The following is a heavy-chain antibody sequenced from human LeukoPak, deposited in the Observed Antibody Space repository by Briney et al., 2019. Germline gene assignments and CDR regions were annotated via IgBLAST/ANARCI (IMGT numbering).Heavy chain of an antibody. D-gene: IGHD3-22*01. J-gene: IGHJ3*02. V-gene: IGHV3-74*01. CDR3: ARGSTYYYDSRAGAFDI. CDR1: GFAFSSYR. CDR2: INSDGSTT. Sequence: GSLRLSCAASGFAFSSYRMHWVRQAPGKGLVWVSRINSDGSTTSYADSVKGRFTFSRDNAKNTLYLQMNSLRAEDTALYYCARGSTYYYDSRAGAFDIWGQGTMVTVSS.